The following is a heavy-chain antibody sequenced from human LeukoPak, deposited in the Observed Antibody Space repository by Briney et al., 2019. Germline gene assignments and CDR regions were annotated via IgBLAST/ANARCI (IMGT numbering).Heavy chain of an antibody. CDR1: GFTFCSYS. CDR3: ARESWGFEYSSSSAAFDI. D-gene: IGHD6-6*01. J-gene: IGHJ3*02. CDR2: ISSSSSTI. V-gene: IGHV3-48*04. Sequence: PGGSLRLSCAASGFTFCSYSMNWVRQAPGKGLEWVSYISSSSSTIYYADSVKGRFTISRDNAKNSLYLQMNSLRAEDTAVCYCARESWGFEYSSSSAAFDIWGQGTMVTVSS.